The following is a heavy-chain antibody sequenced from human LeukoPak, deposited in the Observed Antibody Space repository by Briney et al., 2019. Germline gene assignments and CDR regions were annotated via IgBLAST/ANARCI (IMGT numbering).Heavy chain of an antibody. Sequence: GGSLRLSCVASGFSFSTYGMHWVRQAPGKGLEWVAVISSDASNQHYTDSVKGRFAISRDNSRNTLYLQMNSLRYEDTAVYYCAKGGRAAADRNFDLWGRGTLVTVSS. CDR3: AKGGRAAADRNFDL. J-gene: IGHJ2*01. D-gene: IGHD6-13*01. CDR1: GFSFSTYG. V-gene: IGHV3-30*18. CDR2: ISSDASNQ.